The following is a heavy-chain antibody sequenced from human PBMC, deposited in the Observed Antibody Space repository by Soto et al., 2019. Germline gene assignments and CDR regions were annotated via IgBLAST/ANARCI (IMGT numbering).Heavy chain of an antibody. CDR3: LSDAITLWLYDH. CDR2: IKSQSDGGAT. V-gene: IGHV3-15*01. Sequence: GVSLRLSCAASGVLFTNAWMSWVRQGPGKGLEWVARIKSQSDGGATEYAAVVKGRFTISRDDSNNAVYLQMDSLTSDDTGVYYWLSDAITLWLYDHWGQGTLVTVSS. D-gene: IGHD3-16*01. CDR1: GVLFTNAW. J-gene: IGHJ4*02.